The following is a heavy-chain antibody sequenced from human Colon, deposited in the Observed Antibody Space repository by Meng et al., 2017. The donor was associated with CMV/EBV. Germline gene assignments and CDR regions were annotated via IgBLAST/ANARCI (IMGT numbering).Heavy chain of an antibody. CDR1: GFIFSEQY. V-gene: IGHV3-72*01. Sequence: GESLKISCVGSGFIFSEQYIDWVRQAPGNGQEWGGRSGNEANSDTTEYAASVIGRFTISRDNSKSSMYLHMNSLTTEDTAVYYCTRGYSGIDIYAFDVWGQGTMVTVSS. CDR3: TRGYSGIDIYAFDV. J-gene: IGHJ3*01. D-gene: IGHD1-26*01. CDR2: SGNEANSDTT.